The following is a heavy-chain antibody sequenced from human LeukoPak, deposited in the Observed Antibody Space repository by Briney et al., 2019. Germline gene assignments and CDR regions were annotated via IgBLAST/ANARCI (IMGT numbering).Heavy chain of an antibody. D-gene: IGHD3-22*01. Sequence: SETLSLTCTVSGGSISSSSYYWGWIRQPPGKGLEWVGSIFYSGKTHYNPSLKSRVTMSVDMSKNHFSLKLSSVTAADTAVYYCNHEDYDSSCRYFVYWGQGILVAVSS. J-gene: IGHJ4*02. CDR3: NHEDYDSSCRYFVY. CDR1: GGSISSSSYY. CDR2: IFYSGKT. V-gene: IGHV4-39*01.